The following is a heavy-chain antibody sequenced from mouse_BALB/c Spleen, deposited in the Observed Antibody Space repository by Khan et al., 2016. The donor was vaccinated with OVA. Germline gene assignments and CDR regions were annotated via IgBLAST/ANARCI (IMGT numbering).Heavy chain of an antibody. CDR1: GFTFSTYA. CDR2: ISSDGDYT. Sequence: EVELVASGGGLVKPGGSLKLSCEVSGFTFSTYAMSWVRHTPEKRLEWVASISSDGDYTFYLDSVKGRFTISSANTKNTLHLEMSSLRSDDTAMFSCARSPYGNFGYWGQGTLVTVSA. D-gene: IGHD2-1*01. V-gene: IGHV5-9-3*01. J-gene: IGHJ3*01. CDR3: ARSPYGNFGY.